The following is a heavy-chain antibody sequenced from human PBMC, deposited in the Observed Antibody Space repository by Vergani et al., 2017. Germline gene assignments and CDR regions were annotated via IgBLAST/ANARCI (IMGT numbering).Heavy chain of an antibody. CDR2: ISSSGSTI. D-gene: IGHD2-15*01. J-gene: IGHJ6*02. CDR3: ARDGSSRCRGGSCYAPAYYYYYGMDV. V-gene: IGHV3-11*04. CDR1: GFTFSDYY. Sequence: QVQLVESGGGLVKPGGSLRLSCAASGFTFSDYYMSWIRQAPGKGLEWVSYISSSGSTIYYADSVKGRFTISRDNAKNSLYLQMNSLRAEDTAVYYCARDGSSRCRGGSCYAPAYYYYYGMDVWGQGTTVTVSS.